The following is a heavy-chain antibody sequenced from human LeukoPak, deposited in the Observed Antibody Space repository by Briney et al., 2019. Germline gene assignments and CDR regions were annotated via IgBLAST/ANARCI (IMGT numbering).Heavy chain of an antibody. Sequence: SETLSLTCTVSGGSISSYYWSWIRQPPGKGVEWIGYIYYSGSTNYNPSLKSRVTISVDTSKNQFSLKLSSVTAADTAVYYCARRGWDYGDYVDAFDIWGQGTMVTVSS. CDR2: IYYSGST. D-gene: IGHD4-17*01. CDR1: GGSISSYY. J-gene: IGHJ3*02. V-gene: IGHV4-59*01. CDR3: ARRGWDYGDYVDAFDI.